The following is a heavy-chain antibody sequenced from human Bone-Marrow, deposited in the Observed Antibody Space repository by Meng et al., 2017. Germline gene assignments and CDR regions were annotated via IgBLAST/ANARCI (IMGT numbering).Heavy chain of an antibody. V-gene: IGHV1-69*04. CDR1: GGTFISYT. CDR3: ARENVVVVVAASGVHYYYGMDV. D-gene: IGHD2-15*01. Sequence: SAKVSCKASGGTFISYTISWVRQAPGQGLEWMGRIIPILGIANYAQKFQGRVMITADKSTNTAYMELSSLRSEDTAVYYCARENVVVVVAASGVHYYYGMDVWGQGTTVTGAS. J-gene: IGHJ6*02. CDR2: IIPILGIA.